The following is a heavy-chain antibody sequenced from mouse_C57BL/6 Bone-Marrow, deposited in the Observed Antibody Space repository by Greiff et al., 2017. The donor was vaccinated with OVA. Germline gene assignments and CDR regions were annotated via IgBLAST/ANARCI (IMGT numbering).Heavy chain of an antibody. CDR1: GFTFSDFY. CDR3: ARDELGPFAY. Sequence: DVMLVESGGGLVQSGRSLRLSCATSGFTFSDFYMEWVRQAPGKGLEWIAASRNKANDYTTEYSASVKGRFIVSRDTSQSILYLQMNALRAEDTAIYYCARDELGPFAYWGQGTLVTVSA. D-gene: IGHD4-1*01. CDR2: SRNKANDYTT. J-gene: IGHJ3*01. V-gene: IGHV7-1*01.